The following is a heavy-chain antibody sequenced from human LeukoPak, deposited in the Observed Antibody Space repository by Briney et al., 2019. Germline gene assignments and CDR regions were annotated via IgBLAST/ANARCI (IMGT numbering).Heavy chain of an antibody. Sequence: ASVKVSCKASGGTFSSYAISWVRQAPRQGLEWMGWISVINSGNTRYAQNFQGRLTMTTDTSTTTAYMELRSLRSDDTAVYYCSREFPFCGADCFSGVFDIWGQGTMVTVS. V-gene: IGHV1-18*01. CDR1: GGTFSSYA. CDR2: ISVINSGNT. D-gene: IGHD2-21*02. J-gene: IGHJ3*02. CDR3: SREFPFCGADCFSGVFDI.